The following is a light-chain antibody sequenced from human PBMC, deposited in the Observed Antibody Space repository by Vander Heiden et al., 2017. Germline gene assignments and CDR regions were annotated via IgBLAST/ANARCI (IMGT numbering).Light chain of an antibody. Sequence: QSALTQAASVSGSPGQSITISCIGTSGDIGSYNLVSWHQPPPAKAPRLTLYEVGTRPSGVSNRFSGSKSGNAASLTISGLQAEDEADYYCSSYAGSGTPYVFGTGTKVTVL. V-gene: IGLV2-23*02. J-gene: IGLJ1*01. CDR1: SGDIGSYNL. CDR3: SSYAGSGTPYV. CDR2: EVG.